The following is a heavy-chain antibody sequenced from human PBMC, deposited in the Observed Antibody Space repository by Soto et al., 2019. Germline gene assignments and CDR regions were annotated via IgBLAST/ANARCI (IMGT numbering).Heavy chain of an antibody. CDR2: IKQDGSEK. CDR3: ARDRALLYPHNYYYYGMDV. Sequence: GGSLRLSCADSGFTFSRYWMSWVRQAPGKGLEWVANIKQDGSEKYYVDSVKGRFTISRDNAKNSLYLQMNSLRAEDTAVYYCARDRALLYPHNYYYYGMDVCSQGTTDPVYS. J-gene: IGHJ6*02. D-gene: IGHD3-16*02. CDR1: GFTFSRYW. V-gene: IGHV3-7*01.